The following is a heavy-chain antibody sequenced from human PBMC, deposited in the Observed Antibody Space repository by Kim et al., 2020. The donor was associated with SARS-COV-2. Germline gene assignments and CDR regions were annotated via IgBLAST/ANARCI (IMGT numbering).Heavy chain of an antibody. CDR3: ARVKAYDYVWGSYRPDGFDY. CDR2: INHSGST. Sequence: SETLSLTCAVYGGSFSGYYWSWIRQPPGKGLEWIGEINHSGSTNYNPSLKSRVTISVDTSKNQFSLKLSSVTAADTAVYYCARVKAYDYVWGSYRPDGFDYWGQGTLVTVSS. D-gene: IGHD3-16*02. CDR1: GGSFSGYY. J-gene: IGHJ4*02. V-gene: IGHV4-34*01.